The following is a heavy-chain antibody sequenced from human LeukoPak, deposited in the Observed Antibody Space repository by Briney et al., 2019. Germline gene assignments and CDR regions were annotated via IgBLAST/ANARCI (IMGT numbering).Heavy chain of an antibody. CDR3: AKDQCGGDCAIPYY. V-gene: IGHV3-30*18. CDR2: ISYDGSNK. CDR1: GLTFSSYG. D-gene: IGHD2-21*02. J-gene: IGHJ4*02. Sequence: GGSLRLSCAASGLTFSSYGMHWVRQAPGKGLEWVAVISYDGSNKYYADSVKGRFTISRDNSKNTLYLQMSSLRAEDMAVYYCAKDQCGGDCAIPYYWGQGTLVTVSS.